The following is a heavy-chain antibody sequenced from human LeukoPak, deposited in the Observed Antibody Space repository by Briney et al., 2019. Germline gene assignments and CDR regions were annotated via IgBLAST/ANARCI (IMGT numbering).Heavy chain of an antibody. D-gene: IGHD2-2*03. CDR1: GFNFSRYD. V-gene: IGHV3-13*01. CDR2: ITATGDI. Sequence: GWPLRLCCAATGFNFSRYDMHWVRQATGKGLDCVSAITATGDIYYAGSVKGRFTLSGDSANNSLYLQMNSLRAGDTAVYYCVRVDKPLHAFDLWGQGTMVTVSS. J-gene: IGHJ3*01. CDR3: VRVDKPLHAFDL.